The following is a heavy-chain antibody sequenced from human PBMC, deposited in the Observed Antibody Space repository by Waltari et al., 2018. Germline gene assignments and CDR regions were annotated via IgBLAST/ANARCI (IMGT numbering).Heavy chain of an antibody. J-gene: IGHJ4*02. CDR1: GGTFSSYA. CDR3: ARDWGGYDILTGYYDY. CDR2: IIPIFGTA. D-gene: IGHD3-9*01. V-gene: IGHV1-69*01. Sequence: QVQLVQSGAEVKKPGSSVKVSCKASGGTFSSYAISWVRQPPGQGLEWMGGIIPIFGTANYAQKFQGRVTITADESTSTAYMELSSLRSEDTAVYYCARDWGGYDILTGYYDYWGQGTLVTVSS.